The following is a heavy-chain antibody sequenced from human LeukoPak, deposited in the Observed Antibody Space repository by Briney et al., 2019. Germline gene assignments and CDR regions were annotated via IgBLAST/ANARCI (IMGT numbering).Heavy chain of an antibody. D-gene: IGHD4-17*01. CDR2: ISGSGGST. Sequence: GGSLRLSCAASGFTFSNYVMSWVRQAPGKGLEWFSGISGSGGSTFYADSVKGRFTISRDNSKNTLYLEMNSLRAEDAALFYCAKSGDQVTVTKLDYWGQGTLVTVSS. J-gene: IGHJ4*02. CDR1: GFTFSNYV. CDR3: AKSGDQVTVTKLDY. V-gene: IGHV3-23*01.